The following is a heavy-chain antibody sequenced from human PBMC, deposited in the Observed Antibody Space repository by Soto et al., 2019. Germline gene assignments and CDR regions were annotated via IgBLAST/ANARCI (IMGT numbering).Heavy chain of an antibody. J-gene: IGHJ3*02. CDR2: IKQDGSEK. D-gene: IGHD1-20*01. CDR1: GFTFSSYW. V-gene: IGHV3-7*01. Sequence: GGSLRLSCAASGFTFSSYWMSWVRQAPGKGLEWVANIKQDGSEKYYVDSVKGRFTISRDNAKNSLYLQMNSLRAEDTAVYYCATYNWRYAFDIWGQGTMVTVSS. CDR3: ATYNWRYAFDI.